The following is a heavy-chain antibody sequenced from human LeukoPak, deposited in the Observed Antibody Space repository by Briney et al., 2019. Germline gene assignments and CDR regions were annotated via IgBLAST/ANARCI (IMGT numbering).Heavy chain of an antibody. CDR2: INHSGST. CDR3: ARAGYYGSGSPLQIYYYGMDV. J-gene: IGHJ6*02. CDR1: GGSFSGYY. V-gene: IGHV4-34*01. Sequence: SETLSLTCAVYGGSFSGYYWSWLRQPPGKGLEWIGEINHSGSTNYNPSLKSRVTISVDTSKNQFSLKLSSVTAADTAVYYCARAGYYGSGSPLQIYYYGMDVWGQGTTVTVSS. D-gene: IGHD3-10*01.